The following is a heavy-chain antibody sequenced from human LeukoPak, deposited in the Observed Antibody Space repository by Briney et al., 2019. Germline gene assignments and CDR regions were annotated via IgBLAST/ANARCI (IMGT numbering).Heavy chain of an antibody. Sequence: GGSLRLSCAASGFTLGSAWMHWVRQTPGKGLVWVSRINSDGSSTDYADSVKGRFTISRDNAKNMVNLQMNSLRAEDTAIYYCTRDYSYAMAVWGQGTTVTVSS. J-gene: IGHJ6*02. CDR2: INSDGSST. CDR1: GFTLGSAW. D-gene: IGHD2-21*01. V-gene: IGHV3-74*01. CDR3: TRDYSYAMAV.